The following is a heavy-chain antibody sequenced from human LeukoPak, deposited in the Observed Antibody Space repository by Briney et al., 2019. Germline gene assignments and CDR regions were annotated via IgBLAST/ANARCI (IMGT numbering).Heavy chain of an antibody. CDR3: AISMITFGGVIVNDAFDI. D-gene: IGHD3-16*02. CDR1: GYTFTGYY. J-gene: IGHJ3*02. V-gene: IGHV1-2*02. Sequence: ASVKVSCKASGYTFTGYYMHWVRQAPGQGLEWMGWISPNSGGTNYAQKFQGRVTMTRDTSISTAYMELSRLRSDDTAVYYCAISMITFGGVIVNDAFDIWGQGTMVTVSS. CDR2: ISPNSGGT.